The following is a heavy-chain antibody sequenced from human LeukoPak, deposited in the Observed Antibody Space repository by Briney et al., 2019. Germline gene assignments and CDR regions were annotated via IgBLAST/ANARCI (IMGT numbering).Heavy chain of an antibody. J-gene: IGHJ4*02. CDR1: AFTVRGNY. CDR2: IYPSGST. D-gene: IGHD5-12*01. V-gene: IGHV3-53*01. CDR3: ARMYGGYYFDY. Sequence: GGSLRLSCAASAFTVRGNYMSWVRQAPGKGLEWVSIIYPSGSTFYPDSVKGRFTISRDNSENTLYLQMNNLRPEDTAMYYCARMYGGYYFDYWGQGTLVTVSS.